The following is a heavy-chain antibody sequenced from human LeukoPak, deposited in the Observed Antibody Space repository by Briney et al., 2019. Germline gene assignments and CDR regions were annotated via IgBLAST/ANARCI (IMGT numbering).Heavy chain of an antibody. CDR3: ARSRGSYYYYMDV. Sequence: SGPTVVNPTQTLTLTCTFSGFSLSTSGMCVSWIRQPPGKALEWLARIDWDDDKYYSTSLKTRLTISKDTSKNQVVLTMTNMDPVDPATYYCARSRGSYYYYMDVWGKGTTVTVSS. V-gene: IGHV2-70*11. J-gene: IGHJ6*03. D-gene: IGHD3-10*01. CDR1: GFSLSTSGMC. CDR2: IDWDDDK.